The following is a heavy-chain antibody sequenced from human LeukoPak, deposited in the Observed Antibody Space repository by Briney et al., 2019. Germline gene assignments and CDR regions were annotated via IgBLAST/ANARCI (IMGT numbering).Heavy chain of an antibody. CDR3: ARGRVSSSTWHSTYYYYFYTDV. Sequence: PSETLSLTCSVSDDSITIYYWTWIRQPPGKGLEWIGYTDHTGTTNYNPSLNSRVTISRDTSKNHFSLQLSSVTAADTAVYFCARGRVSSSTWHSTYYYYFYTDVWGKGTTVTVSS. J-gene: IGHJ6*03. CDR1: DDSITIYY. V-gene: IGHV4-59*01. CDR2: TDHTGTT. D-gene: IGHD4-11*01.